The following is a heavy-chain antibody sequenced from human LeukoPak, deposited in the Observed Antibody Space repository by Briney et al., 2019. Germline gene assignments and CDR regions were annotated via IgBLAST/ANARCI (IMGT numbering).Heavy chain of an antibody. CDR3: ARAKIYCGSPSCPKDVFNI. CDR1: GGSISSYY. V-gene: IGHV4-59*01. D-gene: IGHD2-2*01. CDR2: IYYSGST. J-gene: IGHJ3*02. Sequence: SETLSLTCTVSGGSISSYYWSWIRQPPGKGLEWIGYIYYSGSTNYNPSLKSRVTISVDTSKNQFSLKLSSVTAADTAVYYWARAKIYCGSPSCPKDVFNIGGQGKMVTVFS.